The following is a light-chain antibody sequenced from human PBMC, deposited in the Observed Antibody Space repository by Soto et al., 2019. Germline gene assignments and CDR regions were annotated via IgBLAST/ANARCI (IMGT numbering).Light chain of an antibody. J-gene: IGKJ1*01. V-gene: IGKV3-15*01. Sequence: EIVMTQSPATLSVSPGERATHFCRASQSVSSNLAWYQQKPGQAPRLLIYDASTRATGTPARFSGSGSGTEFTLTISSLQSEDFAVYYCQQYNNWPRTFGQGTKVDIK. CDR3: QQYNNWPRT. CDR1: QSVSSN. CDR2: DAS.